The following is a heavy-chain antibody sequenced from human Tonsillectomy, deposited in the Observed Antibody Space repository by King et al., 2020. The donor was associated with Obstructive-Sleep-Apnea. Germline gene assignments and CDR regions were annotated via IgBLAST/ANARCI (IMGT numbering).Heavy chain of an antibody. Sequence: VQLVESGGGLVQPGGSLRLSCAASGFTFRSYAMSGVRQAPGMGLEWVSAIIGGVYSPYYADSWKGRFNISRDNSKNTLYLQMNSLGPEDTAVYYCAKGRTLDYWGQGTLVTVSS. CDR3: AKGRTLDY. CDR1: GFTFRSYA. J-gene: IGHJ4*02. V-gene: IGHV3-23*04. CDR2: IIGGVYSP.